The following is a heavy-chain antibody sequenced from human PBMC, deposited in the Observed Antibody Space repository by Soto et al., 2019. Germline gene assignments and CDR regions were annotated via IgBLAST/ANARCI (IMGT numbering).Heavy chain of an antibody. CDR2: ISAYNGNT. CDR3: ARAAYYEHFFDY. V-gene: IGHV1-18*04. Sequence: QVQLVPSGAEVKKPGASVKVSCKASGYTFTSYGISWVRQAPGHGLEWMGWISAYNGNTNYAQKLQGRVTMTTDTSTRTAYMELRNLRSDHTAVYYCARAAYYEHFFDYFGQGTLVTVSS. CDR1: GYTFTSYG. J-gene: IGHJ4*02. D-gene: IGHD3-22*01.